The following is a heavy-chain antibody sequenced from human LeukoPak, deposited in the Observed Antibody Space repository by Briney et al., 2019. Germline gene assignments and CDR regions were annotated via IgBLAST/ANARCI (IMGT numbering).Heavy chain of an antibody. V-gene: IGHV1-2*02. CDR1: GYTFTGYY. Sequence: GASVKVSCKASGYTFTGYYMHWVRQAPGQGLEWMGWINPNSGGTNYAQKFQGRVTMTRDTSISTAYMELSRLRSDDTAVYYCARSLYFGDYVPSQYWGQGTLVTVSS. J-gene: IGHJ4*02. D-gene: IGHD4-17*01. CDR3: ARSLYFGDYVPSQY. CDR2: INPNSGGT.